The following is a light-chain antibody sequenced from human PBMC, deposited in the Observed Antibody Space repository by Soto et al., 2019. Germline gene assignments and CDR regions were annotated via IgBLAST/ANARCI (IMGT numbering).Light chain of an antibody. CDR2: DVN. CDR3: SSYTSSSPRLYF. J-gene: IGLJ1*01. CDR1: SSDVGGYNY. Sequence: QSALTQPASVSGSPGQSITISCTGTSSDVGGYNYVSWYQQHPGKAPKLMIYDVNNRPSWVSNRFSGSKSGNTASLTISGVQAEDEADYYCSSYTSSSPRLYFLGTGTKLTVL. V-gene: IGLV2-14*01.